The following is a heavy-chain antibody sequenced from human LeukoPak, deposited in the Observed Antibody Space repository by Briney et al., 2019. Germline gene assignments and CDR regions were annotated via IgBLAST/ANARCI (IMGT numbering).Heavy chain of an antibody. CDR1: GASISSSGSY. CDR2: INYSGST. Sequence: SETLSLTCTVSGASISSSGSYWAWIRQPPGKGLEWIGSINYSGSTYYNPSLKSRVTISVDTSKEQFSLKLSSVTAADAAVYYCARGRPAAGQYFFDYWGQGALVTVSS. J-gene: IGHJ4*02. V-gene: IGHV4-39*01. CDR3: ARGRPAAGQYFFDY. D-gene: IGHD6-13*01.